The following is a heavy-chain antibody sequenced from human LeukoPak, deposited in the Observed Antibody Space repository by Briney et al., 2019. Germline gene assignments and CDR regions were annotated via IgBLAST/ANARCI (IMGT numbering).Heavy chain of an antibody. J-gene: IGHJ4*02. CDR2: IFYTGTT. V-gene: IGHV4-59*01. D-gene: IGHD6-19*01. CDR3: ARGWGYFDY. Sequence: SETLSLTYTVSGGSISNYYWSWIRQPPGKGLEWIGYIFYTGTTNYNFSRKSLLTISVDTSKNQFSLRLTSVTAADTAVYYCARGWGYFDYWGQGTLVTVSS. CDR1: GGSISNYY.